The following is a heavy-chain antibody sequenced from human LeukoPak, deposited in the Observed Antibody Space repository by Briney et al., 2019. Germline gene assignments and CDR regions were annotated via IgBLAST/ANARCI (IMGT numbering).Heavy chain of an antibody. D-gene: IGHD3-3*01. V-gene: IGHV1-8*03. CDR3: ARGASSKFGVVITHWFDP. J-gene: IGHJ5*02. Sequence: ASVKVSCKASGYTFTSYDINWVRQATGQALEWMGWINPNSGNTGYAQKFQGRVTITRNTSISTAYMELSSLRSEDTAVYYCARGASSKFGVVITHWFDPWGQGTLVTVSS. CDR1: GYTFTSYD. CDR2: INPNSGNT.